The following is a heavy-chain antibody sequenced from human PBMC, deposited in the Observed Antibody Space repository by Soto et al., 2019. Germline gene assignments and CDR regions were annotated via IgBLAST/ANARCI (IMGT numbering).Heavy chain of an antibody. CDR1: GFTFSSYA. CDR3: ARDRSYYHSSGYPRGFDY. V-gene: IGHV3-30-3*01. D-gene: IGHD3-22*01. J-gene: IGHJ4*02. CDR2: ISYDGSNK. Sequence: GGSLRLSCAASGFTFSSYAMHWVRQAPGKGLEWVAVISYDGSNKYYADSVKGRFTISRDNSKNTLYLQMNSLRAEDTAVYYCARDRSYYHSSGYPRGFDYWGPGTLATVSS.